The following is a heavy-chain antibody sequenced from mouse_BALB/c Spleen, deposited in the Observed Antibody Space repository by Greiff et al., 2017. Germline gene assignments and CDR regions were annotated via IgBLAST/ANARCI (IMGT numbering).Heavy chain of an antibody. D-gene: IGHD2-14*01. CDR1: GYAFSSYW. J-gene: IGHJ3*01. CDR3: ARGDYRYDGFAY. V-gene: IGHV1-80*01. Sequence: QVQLQQSGAELVRPGSSVKISCKASGYAFSSYWMNWVKQRPGQGLEWIGQIYPGDGDTNYNGKFKGKATLTADKSSSTAYMQLSSLTSVDSAVYFCARGDYRYDGFAYWGQGTLVTVSA. CDR2: IYPGDGDT.